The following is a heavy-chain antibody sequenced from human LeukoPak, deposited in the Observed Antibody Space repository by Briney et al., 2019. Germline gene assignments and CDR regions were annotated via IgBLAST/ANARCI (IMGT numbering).Heavy chain of an antibody. J-gene: IGHJ6*03. V-gene: IGHV3-11*01. CDR3: ARDKVAYYYYMDV. CDR2: ISSSGSTI. CDR1: GFTFSDSY. Sequence: GGSLRLSCAASGFTFSDSYMTWIRQAPGKGLEWVSYISSSGSTIYYADSVKGRFTISRDNAKNSLYLQMNSLRAEDTAVYYCARDKVAYYYYMDVWGKGTTVTISS.